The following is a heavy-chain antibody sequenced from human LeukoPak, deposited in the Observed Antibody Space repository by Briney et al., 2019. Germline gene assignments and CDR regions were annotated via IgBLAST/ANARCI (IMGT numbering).Heavy chain of an antibody. D-gene: IGHD1-26*01. CDR2: IYYSGST. J-gene: IGHJ4*02. CDR3: ARRVGYSGSYSD. V-gene: IGHV4-59*08. Sequence: SETLSLTCTVSGGSISSYYWSWIRQPPGKGLEWIGYIYYSGSTNYNPSLKSRVTVSVDTSKNQFSLKLNSVTAADTAVYYCARRVGYSGSYSDWGQGTLVTVSS. CDR1: GGSISSYY.